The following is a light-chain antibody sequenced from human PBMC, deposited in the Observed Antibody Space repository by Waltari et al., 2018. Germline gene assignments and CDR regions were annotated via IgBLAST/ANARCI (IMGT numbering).Light chain of an antibody. CDR1: QSISDW. V-gene: IGKV1-5*01. J-gene: IGKJ2*01. CDR3: QQYNSFPYT. Sequence: DIQMTQSPSTLSPSVGDRVPITCRASQSISDWLAWYQQKPGKAPKLLIYDASTLESGVPSRFSGSGSGTEFTLTISSLQPDDFATYYCQQYNSFPYTFGQGTKLEIQ. CDR2: DAS.